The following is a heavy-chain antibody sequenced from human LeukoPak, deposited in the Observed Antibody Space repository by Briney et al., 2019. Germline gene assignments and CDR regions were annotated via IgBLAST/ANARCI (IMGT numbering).Heavy chain of an antibody. V-gene: IGHV3-23*01. D-gene: IGHD3-22*01. CDR3: ARGTGQNSGYFHY. J-gene: IGHJ4*02. Sequence: GGSLRLSCVVSGFTFRTYAMSWVRQAPGKGLEWVSAIIGSGGSTYSADSVRGRFTISRDNSKNTLYLQMNSLRAEDTAVYYCARGTGQNSGYFHYWGQGTLVTVSS. CDR2: IIGSGGST. CDR1: GFTFRTYA.